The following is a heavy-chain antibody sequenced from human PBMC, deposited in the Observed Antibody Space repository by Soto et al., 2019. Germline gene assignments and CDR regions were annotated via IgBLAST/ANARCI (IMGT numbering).Heavy chain of an antibody. V-gene: IGHV1-18*04. CDR3: AREDDFWSGPDYYYYGMDV. D-gene: IGHD3-3*01. CDR2: ISAYNGNT. J-gene: IGHJ6*02. CDR1: RYTFIDYY. Sequence: ASVKVSCKASRYTFIDYYIHWVRQAPGQGLEWMGWISAYNGNTNYAQKLQGRVTMTTDTSTSTAYMELRSLRSDDTAVYYCAREDDFWSGPDYYYYGMDVWGQGTTVTVSS.